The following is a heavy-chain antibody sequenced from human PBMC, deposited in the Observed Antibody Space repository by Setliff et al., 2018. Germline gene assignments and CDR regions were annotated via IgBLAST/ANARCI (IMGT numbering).Heavy chain of an antibody. J-gene: IGHJ4*02. D-gene: IGHD3-22*01. Sequence: SETLSLTCAVYGGSFSYYYWTWIRQPPGKGLEWIGEINHSGSTNYNPSLKSRVTTSVDTSKNQFSLKVNSVTAADTAVYYCARGADYHDTSGYSHWGQGTLVTVSS. V-gene: IGHV4-34*01. CDR2: INHSGST. CDR1: GGSFSYYY. CDR3: ARGADYHDTSGYSH.